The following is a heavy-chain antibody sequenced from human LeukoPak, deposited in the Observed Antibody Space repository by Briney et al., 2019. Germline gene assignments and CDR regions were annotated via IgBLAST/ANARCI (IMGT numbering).Heavy chain of an antibody. J-gene: IGHJ5*02. CDR1: VFTFSSYA. V-gene: IGHV3-23*01. D-gene: IGHD1-14*01. Sequence: PGGSLRLSCPASVFTFSSYAMNWVRQAPGKGLEWVSSISGSGGTTYYADSVKGRFTISRDNSKNTLYLQMNSLRAEDTAVYYCAKPPNRPTNPWGQGTLVTVSS. CDR2: ISGSGGTT. CDR3: AKPPNRPTNP.